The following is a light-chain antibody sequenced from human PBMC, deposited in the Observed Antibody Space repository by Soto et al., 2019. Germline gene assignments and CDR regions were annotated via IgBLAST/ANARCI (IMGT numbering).Light chain of an antibody. Sequence: EIVLTQSPGTLSLSPGERATLSCRASQSVSSSYLAWYQHKPGQAPRLLIYGSSSRATGIPDMFSGSGSGTDFTLTISRLEAEDFAVYCCQQYGSSGYTFGQGTKLEIE. CDR3: QQYGSSGYT. V-gene: IGKV3-20*01. J-gene: IGKJ2*01. CDR2: GSS. CDR1: QSVSSSY.